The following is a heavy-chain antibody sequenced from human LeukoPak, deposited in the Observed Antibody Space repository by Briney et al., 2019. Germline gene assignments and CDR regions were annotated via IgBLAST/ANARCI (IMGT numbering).Heavy chain of an antibody. CDR3: AMIEQVVSNVEGGY. CDR2: IKQDGSMK. Sequence: GGSLRLSCAASGFSFSNYWMSWVRQAPGKGLEWVANIKQDGSMKGYVDSVKGRLTISRDNAKNSLYLQMNSLRADDTAVYFCAMIEQVVSNVEGGYWGQGTLVTVSS. D-gene: IGHD6-6*01. CDR1: GFSFSNYW. V-gene: IGHV3-7*01. J-gene: IGHJ4*02.